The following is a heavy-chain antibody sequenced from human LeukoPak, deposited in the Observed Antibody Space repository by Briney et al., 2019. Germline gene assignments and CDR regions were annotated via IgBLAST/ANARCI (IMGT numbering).Heavy chain of an antibody. CDR1: GGSFSGYY. Sequence: SETLSLTCAVYGGSFSGYYWSWIRQPPGKGLEWIGEINHSGSTNYNPPLKSRVTISVDTSKNQFSLKLSSVTAADTAVYYCARLIAARPRYYYYGMDVWGQGTTVTVSS. V-gene: IGHV4-34*01. CDR3: ARLIAARPRYYYYGMDV. J-gene: IGHJ6*02. D-gene: IGHD6-6*01. CDR2: INHSGST.